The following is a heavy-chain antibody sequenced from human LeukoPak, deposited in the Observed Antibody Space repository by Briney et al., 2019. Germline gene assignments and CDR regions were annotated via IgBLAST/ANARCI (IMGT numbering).Heavy chain of an antibody. CDR1: GFTFSSHW. V-gene: IGHV3-7*01. J-gene: IGHJ4*02. CDR2: IKPDGSEK. D-gene: IGHD1-1*01. Sequence: GGSLRLSCAASGFTFSSHWMSWVRQAPGKGLEWVANIKPDGSEKYPVDSVKGRFTVTRDNARNTLYLQMSRLRDDDSAVYYCARSPAFRTVDYWGQGTLVTVSS. CDR3: ARSPAFRTVDY.